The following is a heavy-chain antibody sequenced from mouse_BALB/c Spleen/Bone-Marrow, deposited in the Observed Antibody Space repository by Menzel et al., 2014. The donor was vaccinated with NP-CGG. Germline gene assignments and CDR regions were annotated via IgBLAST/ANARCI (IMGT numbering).Heavy chain of an antibody. D-gene: IGHD1-1*02. CDR2: IYPGSGGT. Sequence: VKLQESGPELVKPGTSVKMSCKASGYTFTDYVIIWVKQRAGQGLEWIGEIYPGSGGTSYNEKFKDKATLTADKSSNTTYMQFSSLTSEDSAVYFCASGGNFAAMDYWGQGTSVTVSS. CDR3: ASGGNFAAMDY. CDR1: GYTFTDYV. V-gene: IGHV1-77*01. J-gene: IGHJ4*01.